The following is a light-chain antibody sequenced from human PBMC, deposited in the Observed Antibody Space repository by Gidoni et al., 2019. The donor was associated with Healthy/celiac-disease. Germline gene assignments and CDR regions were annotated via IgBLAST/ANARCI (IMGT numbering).Light chain of an antibody. CDR2: GAS. CDR3: QQYNNWPPYT. Sequence: IVMTQSSATLSVSPGERATLSCRASQSVSSNLAGYHQKPGQAPRLLIYGASTRATGIPARFSGSGSGTEFTLTISSLQSEDFAVYYCQQYNNWPPYTFGQGTKLEIK. CDR1: QSVSSN. V-gene: IGKV3-15*01. J-gene: IGKJ2*01.